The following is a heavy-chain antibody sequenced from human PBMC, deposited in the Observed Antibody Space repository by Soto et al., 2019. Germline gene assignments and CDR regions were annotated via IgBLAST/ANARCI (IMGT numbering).Heavy chain of an antibody. CDR1: VFAFCQFI. J-gene: IGHJ3*02. D-gene: IGHD3-16*02. CDR2: ISWDGGST. V-gene: IGHV3-43*01. Sequence: CPAAVFAFCQFIQHSACHDLDRGLEWVSLISWDGGSTYYADSVKGRFTISRDNSKNSLYLQMNSLRTEDTALYYCAKDIAPDGYRYRYAFDIWGQGTMVTVSS. CDR3: AKDIAPDGYRYRYAFDI.